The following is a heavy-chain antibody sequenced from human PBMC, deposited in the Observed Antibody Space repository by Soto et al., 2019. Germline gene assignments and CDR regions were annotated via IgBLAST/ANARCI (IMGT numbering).Heavy chain of an antibody. D-gene: IGHD2-21*02. V-gene: IGHV1-3*05. CDR2: INAGNGNT. CDR3: ARSIVVVTALDY. Sequence: QVQLVQSGAEEKKPGASVKVSCKASGYTFTSYAMHWVRQAPGQRLEWMGWINAGNGNTKYSQKIQGRVTITRDTSASTAYRELSSLRSEDTAVYYCARSIVVVTALDYWGQGTLVTVSS. J-gene: IGHJ4*02. CDR1: GYTFTSYA.